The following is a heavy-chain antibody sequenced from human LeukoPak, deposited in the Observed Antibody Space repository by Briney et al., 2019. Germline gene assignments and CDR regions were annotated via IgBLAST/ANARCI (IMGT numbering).Heavy chain of an antibody. V-gene: IGHV1-58*01. D-gene: IGHD2-2*01. Sequence: AAKVSCKASAFTCTSSSGQCGRQALGQHLRWIGWIIVGSGNTNYAQKFQERVTITRDMSTSTAYMELSSLRSEDTAVYYCAAETQDIVVVPAALDVWGQGTTVTVSS. CDR2: IIVGSGNT. J-gene: IGHJ6*02. CDR1: AFTCTSSS. CDR3: AAETQDIVVVPAALDV.